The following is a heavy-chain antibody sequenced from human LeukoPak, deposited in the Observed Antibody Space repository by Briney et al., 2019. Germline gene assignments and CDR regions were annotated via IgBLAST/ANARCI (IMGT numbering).Heavy chain of an antibody. CDR1: GGSISSGGYS. V-gene: IGHV4-61*08. CDR3: ARQYTSSWAYWFDP. CDR2: IYYSGST. J-gene: IGHJ5*02. D-gene: IGHD6-13*01. Sequence: PSQTLSLTCAVSGGSISSGGYSWSWIRQPPGKGLEWIGDIYYSGSTNYNPSLKSRVTISVDTSKNQFSLKLSSVTAADTAVYYCARQYTSSWAYWFDPWGQGTLVTVSS.